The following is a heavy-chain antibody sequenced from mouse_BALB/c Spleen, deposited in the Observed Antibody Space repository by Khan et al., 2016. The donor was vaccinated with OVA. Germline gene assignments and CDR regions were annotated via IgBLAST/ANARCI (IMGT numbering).Heavy chain of an antibody. V-gene: IGHV2-6-4*01. J-gene: IGHJ1*01. CDR3: ARNRDGGSYWYFDV. Sequence: VQLQESGPGLVAPSQSLSITCTVSGFSLSRYSVHWVRQPPGKGLEWLGMIWVGGSTDYNSALKSRLSISKDNSKSQVFLKMNSLQTDDTAMSYCARNRDGGSYWYFDVWGAGTTVTVSS. CDR1: GFSLSRYS. D-gene: IGHD1-1*01. CDR2: IWVGGST.